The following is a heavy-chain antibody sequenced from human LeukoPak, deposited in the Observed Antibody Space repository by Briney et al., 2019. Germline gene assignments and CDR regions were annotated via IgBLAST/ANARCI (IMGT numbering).Heavy chain of an antibody. CDR3: AKYPRYCSSTSCYSWFDP. CDR2: ISGSGGST. CDR1: GFTFSSYA. J-gene: IGHJ5*02. V-gene: IGHV3-23*01. D-gene: IGHD2-2*01. Sequence: PGGSLRLSCAASGFTFSSYAMSWVRQAPGKGLEWVSAISGSGGSTYYADSVKGRFTISRDNSKNTLYLQMNSLRAEDTAVYYCAKYPRYCSSTSCYSWFDPWGQGTLVTVSS.